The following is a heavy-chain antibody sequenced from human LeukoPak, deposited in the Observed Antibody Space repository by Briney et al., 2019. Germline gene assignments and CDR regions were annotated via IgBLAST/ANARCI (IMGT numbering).Heavy chain of an antibody. V-gene: IGHV3-66*01. CDR3: ARGCREGYISPFDP. Sequence: GGSLRPSCAASRLSVSSNFMSGVRQAPGKGLEWVAVIRRDGSTDYADSVKGRFTISRDNYRNTVHLQMISVRAEDTAMYYCARGCREGYISPFDPWGQGTLVTVSS. D-gene: IGHD5-24*01. J-gene: IGHJ5*02. CDR1: RLSVSSNF. CDR2: IRRDGST.